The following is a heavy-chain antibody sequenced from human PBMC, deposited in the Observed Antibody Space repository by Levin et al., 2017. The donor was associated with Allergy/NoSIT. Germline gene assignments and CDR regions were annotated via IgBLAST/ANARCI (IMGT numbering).Heavy chain of an antibody. CDR2: ISSSGSTI. CDR1: GFTFSSYE. D-gene: IGHD5-18*01. CDR3: ARAGYTAYYYYGMDV. Sequence: GGSLRLSCAASGFTFSSYEMNWVRQAPGKGLEWVSYISSSGSTIYYADSVKGRFTISRDNAKNSPYLQMNSLRAEDTAVYYCARAGYTAYYYYGMDVWGQGTTVTVSS. J-gene: IGHJ6*02. V-gene: IGHV3-48*03.